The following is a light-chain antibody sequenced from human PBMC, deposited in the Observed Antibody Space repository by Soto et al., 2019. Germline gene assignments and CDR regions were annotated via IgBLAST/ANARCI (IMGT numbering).Light chain of an antibody. CDR2: LNSDGSH. J-gene: IGLJ3*02. Sequence: QPVLTQSPSASASLGASVKLTCTLSSGHSSYAIAWHQQQPEKGPRYLMKLNSDGSHSQGDGIPDRFSGSSSGAERYLTISGRQSEEEADYYCQTWGTGIYWVFGGGTKLTVL. CDR3: QTWGTGIYWV. CDR1: SGHSSYA. V-gene: IGLV4-69*01.